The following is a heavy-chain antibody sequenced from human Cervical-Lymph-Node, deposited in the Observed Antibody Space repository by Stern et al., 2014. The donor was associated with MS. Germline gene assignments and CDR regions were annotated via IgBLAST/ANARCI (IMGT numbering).Heavy chain of an antibody. Sequence: QVQLVQSGAEVKEPGASVKVSCKASGYTFTHYGIAWVRQAPGQGLEWMGWLSAYNGNINVAQKLQDRFTMTTDTSTNTAYMELRSLRSDDTAVYYCARADEDFWRTYENFDSWGKGNLVTVSS. J-gene: IGHJ4*02. D-gene: IGHD3-3*01. CDR3: ARADEDFWRTYENFDS. V-gene: IGHV1-18*04. CDR2: LSAYNGNI. CDR1: GYTFTHYG.